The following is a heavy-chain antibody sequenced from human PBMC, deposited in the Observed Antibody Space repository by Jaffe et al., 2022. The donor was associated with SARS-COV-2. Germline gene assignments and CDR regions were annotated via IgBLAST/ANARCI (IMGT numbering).Heavy chain of an antibody. CDR1: GYTFTSYD. V-gene: IGHV1-8*01. Sequence: QVQLVQSGAEVKKPGASVKVSCKASGYTFTSYDINWVRQATGQGLEWMGWMNPNSGNTGYAQKFQGRVTMTRNTSISTAYMELSSLRSEDTAVYYCARGPSWSGYHSYYYYGMDVWGQGTTVTVSS. D-gene: IGHD3-3*01. CDR3: ARGPSWSGYHSYYYYGMDV. J-gene: IGHJ6*02. CDR2: MNPNSGNT.